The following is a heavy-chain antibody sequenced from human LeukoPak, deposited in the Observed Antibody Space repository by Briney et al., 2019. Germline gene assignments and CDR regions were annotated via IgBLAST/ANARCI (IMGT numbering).Heavy chain of an antibody. D-gene: IGHD6-13*01. V-gene: IGHV3-30*04. CDR1: GFTFSSYA. CDR2: ISYDGSNR. Sequence: GRSLRLSCAASGFTFSSYAMHWVRQAPGKGLEWVAIISYDGSNRYYADSVRGRFTISRDNSKNTLYLQMSSLRAEDTAVYYCARGVRLGSWPYWGQGTLVTVSS. J-gene: IGHJ4*02. CDR3: ARGVRLGSWPY.